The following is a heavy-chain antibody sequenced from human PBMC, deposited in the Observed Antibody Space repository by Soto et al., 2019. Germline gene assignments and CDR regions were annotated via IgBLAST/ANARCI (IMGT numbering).Heavy chain of an antibody. V-gene: IGHV4-59*08. CDR3: ARHNSFGEYYFDY. CDR2: IYYSGST. CDR1: GGTIRNNY. D-gene: IGHD3-3*01. J-gene: IGHJ4*02. Sequence: SETLSLTCTVSGGTIRNNYWSWIRQPPGKGLEWVGYIYYSGSTNYNPSLKSRVTISVDTSKNQFSLKLSSVTAADTAVYYCARHNSFGEYYFDYWGQGTLVTVSS.